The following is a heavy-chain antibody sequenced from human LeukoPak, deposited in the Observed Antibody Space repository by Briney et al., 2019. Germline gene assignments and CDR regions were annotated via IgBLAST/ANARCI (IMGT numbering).Heavy chain of an antibody. Sequence: GGPLRLSCAASGFTFSSYAMSWVRQAPGKGLEWVSAISGSGGSTYYADSVKGRFTISRDNSKNTLYLQMNSLRAEDTAVYYCASTLIYSSGWYRSWYFDYWGQGTLVTVSS. CDR1: GFTFSSYA. J-gene: IGHJ4*02. V-gene: IGHV3-23*01. CDR2: ISGSGGST. CDR3: ASTLIYSSGWYRSWYFDY. D-gene: IGHD6-19*01.